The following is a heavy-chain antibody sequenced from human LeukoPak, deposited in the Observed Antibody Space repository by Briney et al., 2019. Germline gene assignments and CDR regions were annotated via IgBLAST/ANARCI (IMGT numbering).Heavy chain of an antibody. J-gene: IGHJ4*02. V-gene: IGHV5-51*01. Sequence: GESLKISCKGSGYSFTSYRIGWVRQMPGKGLEGMGIIYPGDSDARYSPSFQGQVTISADKSISTAYLQWSSLKASDTAMYYCARAPEYYDSSAIFDYWGQGTLVTVSS. CDR2: IYPGDSDA. D-gene: IGHD3-22*01. CDR1: GYSFTSYR. CDR3: ARAPEYYDSSAIFDY.